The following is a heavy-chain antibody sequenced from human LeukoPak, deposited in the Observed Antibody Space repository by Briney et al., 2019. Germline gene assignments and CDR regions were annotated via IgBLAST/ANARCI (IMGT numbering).Heavy chain of an antibody. Sequence: SETLSLTCAVYGGSFRGYYWSWIRQPPGKGLEWIGEINHSGSTNYNPSLKSRVTISVDTSKNQFSLKLSSVTAADTAVYYCARAHVRSNWFDPWGQGTLVTVSS. J-gene: IGHJ5*02. CDR1: GGSFRGYY. V-gene: IGHV4-34*01. CDR3: ARAHVRSNWFDP. CDR2: INHSGST.